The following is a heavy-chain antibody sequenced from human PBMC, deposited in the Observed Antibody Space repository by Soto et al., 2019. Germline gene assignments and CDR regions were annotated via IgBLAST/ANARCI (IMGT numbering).Heavy chain of an antibody. CDR3: ARTYDGSGPNSGGYGFDI. V-gene: IGHV4-59*01. CDR2: IYYSGP. D-gene: IGHD3-22*01. CDR1: GGSISSYY. J-gene: IGHJ3*02. Sequence: QVQLQESGPGLVKPSETLSLTCSVSGGSISSYYWSWIRQPPGKGLEWIAYIYYSGPIYNHYLKSRVSISLATPKNQFSLKLSSVTAADTAVYYCARTYDGSGPNSGGYGFDIWGQGTMVTVSS.